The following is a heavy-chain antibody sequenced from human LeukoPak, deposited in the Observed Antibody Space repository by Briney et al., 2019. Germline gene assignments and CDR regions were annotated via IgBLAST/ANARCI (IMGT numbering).Heavy chain of an antibody. J-gene: IGHJ3*02. Sequence: SETLSLTCTVSGGSISSYYWSWIRQPPGKGLEWIGYIYTSGSTNYNPSLKSRVTISVDTSKNQFSLKLSSVTAADTAVYYCAKRNWADAFDIWGQGIMVTVSS. CDR2: IYTSGST. D-gene: IGHD7-27*01. V-gene: IGHV4-4*09. CDR3: AKRNWADAFDI. CDR1: GGSISSYY.